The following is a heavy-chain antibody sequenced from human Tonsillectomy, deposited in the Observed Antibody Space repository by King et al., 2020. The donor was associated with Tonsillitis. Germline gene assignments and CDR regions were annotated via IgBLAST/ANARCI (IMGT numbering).Heavy chain of an antibody. CDR2: IYYSGST. CDR3: ARGQRDDFSYYPYMDV. V-gene: IGHV4-59*01. Sequence: MQLQESGPGLVKPSETLSLTCTVSGGSISSYYWSWIRQPPGKGLEWIGYIYYSGSTKYNPSLKSRVTISVDTSKNQFSLKLSSVTAADTAVYYCARGQRDDFSYYPYMDVWGKGTTVTVSS. J-gene: IGHJ6*03. D-gene: IGHD3-3*01. CDR1: GGSISSYY.